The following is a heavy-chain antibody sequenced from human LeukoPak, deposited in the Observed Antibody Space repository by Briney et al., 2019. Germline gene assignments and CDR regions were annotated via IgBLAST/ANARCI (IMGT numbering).Heavy chain of an antibody. Sequence: SEALSLTWTVAGGSISSYSWSWIRQPPGKGLEWIGYIYYSGGTNYNPSLKSRVTISVDTSKNQFSLKLSSVTAADTAVYYCARGRSSMVRGYYYYYMDVWGKGTTVTISS. CDR3: ARGRSSMVRGYYYYYMDV. CDR1: GGSISSYS. D-gene: IGHD3-10*01. CDR2: IYYSGGT. J-gene: IGHJ6*03. V-gene: IGHV4-59*01.